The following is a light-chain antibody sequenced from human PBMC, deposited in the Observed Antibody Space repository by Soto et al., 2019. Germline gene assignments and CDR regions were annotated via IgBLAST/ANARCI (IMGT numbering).Light chain of an antibody. Sequence: AIQMTQSPSSLSASVGDRATITCRTSQGIRNDLGWYQQKPGKAPKLLIYAASSLQSGVPSRFSGSGSGTVFTLTSSSLQPEDFVTYYCLQDYNSPPTFGQGTKVEIK. CDR1: QGIRND. CDR3: LQDYNSPPT. J-gene: IGKJ1*01. V-gene: IGKV1-6*01. CDR2: AAS.